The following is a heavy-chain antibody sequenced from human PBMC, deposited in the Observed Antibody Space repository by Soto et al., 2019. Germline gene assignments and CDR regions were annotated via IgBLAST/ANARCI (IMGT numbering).Heavy chain of an antibody. CDR3: AKDNYYDSSGYYAY. J-gene: IGHJ4*02. CDR1: GFTFSSYA. CDR2: ISGSGGST. D-gene: IGHD3-22*01. V-gene: IGHV3-23*01. Sequence: GGSLRLSCAASGFTFSSYAMSWVRQAPGKGLEWVSAISGSGGSTYYADSVKGRFTISRDNSKNTLYLQMNSLRAEDTAVYYCAKDNYYDSSGYYAYWGQGTLVTVSS.